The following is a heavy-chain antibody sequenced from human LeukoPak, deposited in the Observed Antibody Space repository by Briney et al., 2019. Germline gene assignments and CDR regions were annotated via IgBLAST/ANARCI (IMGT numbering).Heavy chain of an antibody. J-gene: IGHJ4*02. Sequence: GGSLRLSCAASGFTFSSYEMNWVRQAPGKGLEWVSYISSGGLTIYYADSVKGRFTISRDNAKNSLYLQMNSLRAEDTAVYHCARGVHGSGPIDYWGQGTLATVSS. CDR1: GFTFSSYE. D-gene: IGHD3-10*01. V-gene: IGHV3-48*03. CDR3: ARGVHGSGPIDY. CDR2: ISSGGLTI.